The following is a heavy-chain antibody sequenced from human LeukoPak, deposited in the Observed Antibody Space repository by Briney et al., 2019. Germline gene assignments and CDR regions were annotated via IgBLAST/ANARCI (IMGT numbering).Heavy chain of an antibody. CDR3: ARPRYYDSSGYYFDM. CDR1: GFTFISYW. D-gene: IGHD3-22*01. CDR2: ISSSNNFR. J-gene: IGHJ3*02. Sequence: GGSLRLSCAASGFTFISYWMSWVRQAPGKGLEWVSYISSSNNFRNYADSVKGRFTISRDNAKNSLYLQMNSLRAEDTAVYYCARPRYYDSSGYYFDMWGQGTMVTVSS. V-gene: IGHV3-21*05.